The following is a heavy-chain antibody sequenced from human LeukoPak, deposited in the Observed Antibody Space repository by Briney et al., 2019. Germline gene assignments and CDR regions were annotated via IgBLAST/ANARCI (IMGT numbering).Heavy chain of an antibody. CDR1: GFTFSSYA. CDR2: INGSGGSI. Sequence: PGGSLRLSSAASGFTFSSYAMSWVRQAPGKGLEWVSAINGSGGSIYYADSVKGRFTISRDNTQNTLCLQMNSLRAEDTAVYYCAREPGGARGYSYGYGYYYYMDVWGKGTTVTVSS. V-gene: IGHV3-23*01. J-gene: IGHJ6*03. D-gene: IGHD5-18*01. CDR3: AREPGGARGYSYGYGYYYYMDV.